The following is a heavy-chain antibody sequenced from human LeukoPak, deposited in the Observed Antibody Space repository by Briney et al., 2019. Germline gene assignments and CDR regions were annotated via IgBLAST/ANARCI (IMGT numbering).Heavy chain of an antibody. CDR3: VIGSLQWHDY. CDR1: GFTFSSYE. CDR2: ISSSGSTI. D-gene: IGHD6-19*01. V-gene: IGHV3-48*03. Sequence: GGSLRLSCAASGFTFSSYEMNWVRQAPGKGLEWVSYISSSGSTIYYADSVKGRFTISRDNSKNTLYLQMNSLRAEDTAVYYCVIGSLQWHDYWGQGTLVTVSS. J-gene: IGHJ4*02.